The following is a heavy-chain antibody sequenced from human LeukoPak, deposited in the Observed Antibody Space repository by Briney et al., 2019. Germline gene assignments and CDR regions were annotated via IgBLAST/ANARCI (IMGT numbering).Heavy chain of an antibody. Sequence: GGSLRLSCAASGFTSSSYSMHWVRQAPGKGLEWVAFIRYDGSSKYYADSVKGRFTISRDNSKNTLYLQMNSLRAEDTAVYYCAKSTTVTQRGYFDYWGQGTLVTVSS. D-gene: IGHD4-17*01. J-gene: IGHJ4*02. CDR1: GFTSSSYS. V-gene: IGHV3-30*02. CDR2: IRYDGSSK. CDR3: AKSTTVTQRGYFDY.